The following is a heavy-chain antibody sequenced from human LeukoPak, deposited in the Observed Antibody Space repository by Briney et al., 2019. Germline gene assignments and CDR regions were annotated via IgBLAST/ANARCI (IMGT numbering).Heavy chain of an antibody. CDR1: GGSISSYY. V-gene: IGHV4-39*07. Sequence: PSETLSLTCTVSGGSISSYYWSWIRQPPGKGLEWIGSIYYSGSTYYNPSLKSRVTISVDTSKNQFSLKLSPVTAADTAVYYCARDDQGVNYDILTGYYRAAFGFDYWGQGTLVTVSS. D-gene: IGHD3-9*01. CDR3: ARDDQGVNYDILTGYYRAAFGFDY. CDR2: IYYSGST. J-gene: IGHJ4*02.